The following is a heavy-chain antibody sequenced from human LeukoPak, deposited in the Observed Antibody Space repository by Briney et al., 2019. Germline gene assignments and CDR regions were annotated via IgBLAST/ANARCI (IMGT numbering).Heavy chain of an antibody. D-gene: IGHD3-22*01. CDR2: IYYSGST. CDR1: GGSISSYY. CDR3: ARDHYYDSSGYSYYYYYMDV. Sequence: SETLSLTCTVSGGSISSYYWSWIRQPPGKGLEWVGYIYYSGSTNYNPSLKSQVTISVATSKNQFSLKLNSVTAADTAVYYCARDHYYDSSGYSYYYYYMDVWGKGTTVTVSS. V-gene: IGHV4-59*01. J-gene: IGHJ6*03.